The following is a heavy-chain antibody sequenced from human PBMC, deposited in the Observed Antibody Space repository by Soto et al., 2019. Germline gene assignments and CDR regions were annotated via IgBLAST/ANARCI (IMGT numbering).Heavy chain of an antibody. D-gene: IGHD6-25*01. CDR2: IYWDGNK. J-gene: IGHJ4*02. CDR3: AQNEDTCSRYVEH. CDR1: GFSLSTSGVN. V-gene: IGHV2-5*02. Sequence: QITLKESGPTLVKPTQTLTLTCTFSGFSLSTSGVNVGWIRQPPGKALEWLALIYWDGNKSRRPSLLSRLTITKDTATNQVVLTMTNMDPVDTATYFCAQNEDTCSRYVEHWGQGILVTVSS.